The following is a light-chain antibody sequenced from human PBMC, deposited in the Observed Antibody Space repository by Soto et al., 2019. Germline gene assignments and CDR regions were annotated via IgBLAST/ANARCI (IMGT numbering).Light chain of an antibody. Sequence: IVMTQSPATLSVSPGERATLSCRASQSVSSNLAWYQHKPGQAPTLLIYGASTRATGIPARFSGSGSGTEFTLTISSLQSEDFAVYYCQQYNNWPTVTFGQGTKVDIX. CDR3: QQYNNWPTVT. CDR2: GAS. V-gene: IGKV3-15*01. J-gene: IGKJ1*01. CDR1: QSVSSN.